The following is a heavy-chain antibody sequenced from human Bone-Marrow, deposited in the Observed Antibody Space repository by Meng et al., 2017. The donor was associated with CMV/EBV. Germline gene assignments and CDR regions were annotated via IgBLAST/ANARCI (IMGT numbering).Heavy chain of an antibody. J-gene: IGHJ6*02. V-gene: IGHV3-30*02. CDR2: IRYDGSNK. CDR1: GFTFSSYG. Sequence: GESLKISCAASGFTFSSYGMHWVRQAPGKGLEWVAFIRYDGSNKYYVDSVKGRFTISRDNSKNTLYVQMDSLRAEDTAVYYCAIDNYGMDVWGQGPTVTVSS. CDR3: AIDNYGMDV.